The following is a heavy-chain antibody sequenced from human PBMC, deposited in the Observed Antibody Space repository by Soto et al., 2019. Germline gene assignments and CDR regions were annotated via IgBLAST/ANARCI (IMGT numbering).Heavy chain of an antibody. J-gene: IGHJ4*02. V-gene: IGHV4-31*03. CDR2: IYYSGST. CDR1: GGSISSGGYY. CDR3: ASAYTLAYCGGDCYSYYFDY. Sequence: SETLSLTCTVSGGSISSGGYYWSWIRQHPGKGLEWIGYIYYSGSTYYNPSLKSRVTISVDTSKNQFSLKLSSVTAADTAVYYCASAYTLAYCGGDCYSYYFDYWGQGTLVTVSS. D-gene: IGHD2-21*02.